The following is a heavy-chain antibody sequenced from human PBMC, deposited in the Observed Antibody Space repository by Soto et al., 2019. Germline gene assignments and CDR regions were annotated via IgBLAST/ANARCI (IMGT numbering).Heavy chain of an antibody. V-gene: IGHV3-15*07. CDR2: IKSKTDGGTT. D-gene: IGHD2-2*01. CDR1: GFTFSNAW. CDR3: ARPGNIVLVPAATPYFDY. Sequence: GGSLRLSCAASGFTFSNAWMNWVRQAPGKGLEKDGRIKSKTDGGTTDYAAPVKGRFTISRDDSKNTQYLQMNSLRSEDTAVYYCARPGNIVLVPAATPYFDYWGQGT. J-gene: IGHJ4*02.